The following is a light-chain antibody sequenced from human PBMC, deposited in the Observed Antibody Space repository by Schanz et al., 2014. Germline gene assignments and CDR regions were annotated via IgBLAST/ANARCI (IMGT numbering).Light chain of an antibody. CDR3: QHYNVYSGA. V-gene: IGKV1-5*01. CDR2: DGS. Sequence: IQLTQSPSSLSAFVGDRVTITCRASQSIGTWLAWYQQKPGKVPKLLIYDGSTLESGVSSRFSGSGSGTEFTLTINSLQPDDFATYYCQHYNVYSGAFGQGTKVEIK. J-gene: IGKJ1*01. CDR1: QSIGTW.